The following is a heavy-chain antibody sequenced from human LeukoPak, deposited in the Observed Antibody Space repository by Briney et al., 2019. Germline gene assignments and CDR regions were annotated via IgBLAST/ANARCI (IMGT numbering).Heavy chain of an antibody. V-gene: IGHV1-69*04. Sequence: SVKVSCKASGGTFSSYAISWVRQAPGQGLEWMGRIIPILGIANYAQKFQGRVTITADKSTSTAYMELSSLRSEDTAVYYCARVPTVTTSRGFAYWGQGTLVTVSS. CDR2: IIPILGIA. CDR3: ARVPTVTTSRGFAY. CDR1: GGTFSSYA. D-gene: IGHD4-17*01. J-gene: IGHJ4*02.